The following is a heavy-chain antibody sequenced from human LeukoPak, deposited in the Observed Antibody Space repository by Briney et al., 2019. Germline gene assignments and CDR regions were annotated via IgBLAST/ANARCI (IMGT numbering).Heavy chain of an antibody. D-gene: IGHD1-26*01. CDR1: GGSFSGYY. CDR3: AGRVGATKGGYYFDY. J-gene: IGHJ4*02. Sequence: SETLSLTCAVYGGSFSGYYWSWIRQPPGKGLEWIGEINHSGSTNYNPSLKSRVTISVDTSKNQFSLKLSSVTAADTAVYYCAGRVGATKGGYYFDYWGQGTLVTVSS. V-gene: IGHV4-34*01. CDR2: INHSGST.